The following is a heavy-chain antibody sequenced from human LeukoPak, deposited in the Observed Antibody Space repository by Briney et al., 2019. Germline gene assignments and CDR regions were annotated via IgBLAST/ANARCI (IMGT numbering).Heavy chain of an antibody. CDR2: ISYDGSNK. V-gene: IGHV3-30-3*01. D-gene: IGHD1-1*01. Sequence: GGSLRLSCAASGFTFSSYAMHWVRQAPGKGLEWVAVISYDGSNKYYADSVKGRFTISRDNSKNTLYLQMNSLRAEDTAVYYCARERLGYTGTTLDYWGQGTLVTVSS. CDR1: GFTFSSYA. CDR3: ARERLGYTGTTLDY. J-gene: IGHJ4*02.